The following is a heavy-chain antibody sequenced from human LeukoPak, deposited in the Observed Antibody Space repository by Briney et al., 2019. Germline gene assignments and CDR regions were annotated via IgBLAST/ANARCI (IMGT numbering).Heavy chain of an antibody. D-gene: IGHD4-23*01. V-gene: IGHV4-39*01. CDR2: IYYSGST. Sequence: SETLSLTCTVSGGSISSSSYYWGWIRQPPGKGLEWIGSIYYSGSTYYNPSLKSRVTISVDTSKNQFSLKLSSVTAADTAVYYCARHPDDYGGICFDYWGQGTLVTVSS. CDR3: ARHPDDYGGICFDY. J-gene: IGHJ4*02. CDR1: GGSISSSSYY.